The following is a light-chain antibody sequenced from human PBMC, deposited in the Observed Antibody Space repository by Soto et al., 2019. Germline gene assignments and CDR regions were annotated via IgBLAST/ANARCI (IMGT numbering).Light chain of an antibody. V-gene: IGLV2-14*01. J-gene: IGLJ1*01. Sequence: LAQPASVSGSPGQSITISCTGTSSDIGAYNYVSWYQQHPGKAPKLLIYEVTNRPSGVSDRFSGSKSGNTASLTISGLQAEDEANYYCNSYTTLSNRVFGTGTKVTVL. CDR1: SSDIGAYNY. CDR2: EVT. CDR3: NSYTTLSNRV.